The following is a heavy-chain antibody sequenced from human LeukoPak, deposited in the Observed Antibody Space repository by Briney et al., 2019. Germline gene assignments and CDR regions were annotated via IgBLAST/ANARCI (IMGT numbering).Heavy chain of an antibody. CDR1: GGSISNYY. V-gene: IGHV4-4*07. CDR2: MYMSGST. D-gene: IGHD3-10*01. Sequence: SETLSLTCAVSGGSISNYYWSWIRQPAGKGLEWIGRMYMSGSTNYNPSLKSRVTMSVDTSKNQFSLKLSSVTAADTAVYFCARGAFYYGSETYYGMDVWGKGTTITISP. CDR3: ARGAFYYGSETYYGMDV. J-gene: IGHJ6*04.